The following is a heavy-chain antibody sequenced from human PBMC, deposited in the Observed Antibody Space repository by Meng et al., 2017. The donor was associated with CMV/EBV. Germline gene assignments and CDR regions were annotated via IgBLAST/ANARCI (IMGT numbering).Heavy chain of an antibody. J-gene: IGHJ3*02. V-gene: IGHV3-73*01. CDR3: TRHQFAYCGGDCSGDDAFDI. Sequence: GESLKISCAASGFTFSGSAMHWVRQASGKGLEWVGRIRSKANSYATAYAASVKGRFTISRDASKNTAYLQMNRLKTEDTAVYYCTRHQFAYCGGDCSGDDAFDIWGQGTMVTVSS. CDR1: GFTFSGSA. CDR2: IRSKANSYAT. D-gene: IGHD2-21*01.